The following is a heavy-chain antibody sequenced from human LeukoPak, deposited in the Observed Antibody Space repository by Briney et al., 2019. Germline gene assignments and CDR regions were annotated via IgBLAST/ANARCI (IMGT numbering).Heavy chain of an antibody. CDR3: ARSYSSSDGFDY. Sequence: SETLSLTCTVSGGSISSYYWSWIRQPPGKGLEWIGYIYYSGSTNYNPSLKSRVTISVDTSKNQFSLKLSSVTAADTAVYYCARSYSSSDGFDYWGQGTLVTVSS. CDR1: GGSISSYY. V-gene: IGHV4-59*01. CDR2: IYYSGST. J-gene: IGHJ4*02. D-gene: IGHD6-6*01.